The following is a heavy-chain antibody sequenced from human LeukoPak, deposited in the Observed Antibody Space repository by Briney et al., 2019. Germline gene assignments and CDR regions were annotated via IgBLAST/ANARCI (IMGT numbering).Heavy chain of an antibody. V-gene: IGHV4-39*02. Sequence: SETLSLTCNVSGDSISSRSYYWGWIRQPPGKGLEWTGSIYFSGSAHYNPSLKSRVTLPVDRSKNHFSLEVKSVTAADTAVYFCARLGDLLTGYYFESWGQGTLVIVSS. D-gene: IGHD3-9*01. CDR1: GDSISSRSYY. CDR2: IYFSGSA. CDR3: ARLGDLLTGYYFES. J-gene: IGHJ4*02.